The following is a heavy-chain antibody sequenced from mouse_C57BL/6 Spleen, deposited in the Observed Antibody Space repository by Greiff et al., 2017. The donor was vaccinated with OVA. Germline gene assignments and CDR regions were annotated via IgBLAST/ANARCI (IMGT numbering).Heavy chain of an antibody. Sequence: QVQLQQPGAELVKPGASVKLSCKASGYTFTSYWMHWVKQRPGRGLEWIGRIDPNRGGTKYNEKFKSKATLTVDKPSSTAYMQLSSLTSEDSAVYYCARERSMVTTRPYCDYWGQGTTLTVSS. CDR1: GYTFTSYW. CDR3: ARERSMVTTRPYCDY. CDR2: IDPNRGGT. D-gene: IGHD2-2*01. J-gene: IGHJ2*01. V-gene: IGHV1-72*01.